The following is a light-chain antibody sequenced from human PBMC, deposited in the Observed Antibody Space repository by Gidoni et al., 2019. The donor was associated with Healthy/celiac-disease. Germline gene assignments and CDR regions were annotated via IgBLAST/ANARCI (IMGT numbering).Light chain of an antibody. CDR2: EGS. CDR3: CSYAGSSTFAV. J-gene: IGLJ2*01. CDR1: SSDVGHYNL. V-gene: IGLV2-23*03. Sequence: QSALTQPASVSGSPGQSLTISCTGTSSDVGHYNLVSWYQQHPGKAPKLMIYEGSKRPSGVSNRFSGSKSGNTASLTISGLQAEDEADYYCCSYAGSSTFAVFGGGTKLTVL.